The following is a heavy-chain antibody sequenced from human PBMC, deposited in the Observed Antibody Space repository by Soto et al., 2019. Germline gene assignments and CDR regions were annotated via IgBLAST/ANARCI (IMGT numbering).Heavy chain of an antibody. J-gene: IGHJ6*02. V-gene: IGHV1-69*13. Sequence: ASVKVSCKASGGTFSSYAISWVRQAPGQGLEWMGGIIPIFGTANYAQKFQGRVTITADESTSTAYMELSSLRSEDTAVYYCARVKAVVAATNYYYYYGMDVWGQGTTVTVSS. CDR1: GGTFSSYA. CDR2: IIPIFGTA. D-gene: IGHD2-15*01. CDR3: ARVKAVVAATNYYYYYGMDV.